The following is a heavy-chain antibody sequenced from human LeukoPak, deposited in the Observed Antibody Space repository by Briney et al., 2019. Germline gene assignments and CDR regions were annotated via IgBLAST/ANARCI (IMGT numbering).Heavy chain of an antibody. J-gene: IGHJ4*02. D-gene: IGHD1-26*01. CDR3: ARAKWELPIDY. V-gene: IGHV3-74*01. Sequence: GRSLRLPCAASGFTFSSYWMHWVRQAPGKGLVWVSRINSDGSSTSYADSVKGRFTISRDNAKNTLYLQMNSLRAEDTAVYYCARAKWELPIDYWGQGTLVTVSS. CDR1: GFTFSSYW. CDR2: INSDGSST.